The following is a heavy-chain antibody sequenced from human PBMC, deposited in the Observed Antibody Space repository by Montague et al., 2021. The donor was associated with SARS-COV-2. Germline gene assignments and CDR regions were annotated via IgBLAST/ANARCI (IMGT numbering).Heavy chain of an antibody. J-gene: IGHJ6*02. CDR3: TSGREGNYNVMDV. D-gene: IGHD1-1*01. CDR1: GDSVPSNSAT. CDR2: AYYRSKWYN. V-gene: IGHV6-1*01. Sequence: CAISGDSVPSNSATWNWVRQSPSIGLEWLGRAYYRSKWYNDYAVSVRGRVTINPDTSKNQFSLQLNSVTPEDTAIYYCTSGREGNYNVMDVWGQGTTVTVSS.